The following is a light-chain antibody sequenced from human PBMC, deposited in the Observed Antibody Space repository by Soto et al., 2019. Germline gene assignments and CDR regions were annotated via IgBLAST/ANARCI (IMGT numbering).Light chain of an antibody. CDR2: DAS. J-gene: IGLJ1*01. V-gene: IGLV2-14*01. CDR3: SSYTRSSFYV. Sequence: QSVLTQPASVSGSPGQSITISCTGTSSDVGGYNYVSWYQQHPGKAPKLMIYDASNRPSGVSNRFSGSKSGNTASLTISGLQAEDEADYYCSSYTRSSFYVFGTGTKLTVL. CDR1: SSDVGGYNY.